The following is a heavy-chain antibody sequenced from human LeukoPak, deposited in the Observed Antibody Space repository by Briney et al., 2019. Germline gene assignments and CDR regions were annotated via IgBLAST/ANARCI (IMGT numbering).Heavy chain of an antibody. CDR1: GFTFSSCG. CDR3: ARVRPGSNYVDFDY. J-gene: IGHJ4*02. Sequence: PGGSLRLSCAASGFTFSSCGMHWVRQAPGKGLEWVAVISYVGISKYYAGSVKGRFTISRDNSKSTLYLQMNSLRAEDTAVYYCARVRPGSNYVDFDYWGQGTLVTVSS. CDR2: ISYVGISK. V-gene: IGHV3-33*05. D-gene: IGHD4-11*01.